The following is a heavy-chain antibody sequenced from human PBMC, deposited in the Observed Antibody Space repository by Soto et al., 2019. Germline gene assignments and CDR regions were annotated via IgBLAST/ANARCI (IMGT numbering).Heavy chain of an antibody. J-gene: IGHJ5*02. V-gene: IGHV4-4*02. CDR2: TSHDGVT. Sequence: SEALSLTCAVSSGSIDKVYWWSWVRQSPGKGLEWIGETSHDGVTNYHPSLEGRVTISIDKSKNQFYLDLDSVTAADTAMYYCARIGDCTRPGCIVGWFAPWGPGTLVTVS. D-gene: IGHD2-8*01. CDR1: SGSIDKVYW. CDR3: ARIGDCTRPGCIVGWFAP.